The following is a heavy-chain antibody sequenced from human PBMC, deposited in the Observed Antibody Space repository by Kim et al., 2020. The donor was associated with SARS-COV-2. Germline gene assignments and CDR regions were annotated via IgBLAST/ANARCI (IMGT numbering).Heavy chain of an antibody. J-gene: IGHJ5*02. D-gene: IGHD3-16*01. Sequence: DAVKGRFTISRDKSKKTLYLQMNSLRAEDTAVYYGAKDPSGYAWGSWFDPWGQGSLVTVSS. CDR3: AKDPSGYAWGSWFDP. V-gene: IGHV3-23*01.